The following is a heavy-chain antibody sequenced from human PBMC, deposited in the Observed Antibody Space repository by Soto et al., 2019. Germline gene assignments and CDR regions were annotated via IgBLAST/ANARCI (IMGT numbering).Heavy chain of an antibody. D-gene: IGHD4-17*01. J-gene: IGHJ3*02. CDR2: FYYSGST. V-gene: IGHV4-28*01. Sequence: PSETLSLTCAVSGYSISSSNWWGWIRQPPGKGLEWIGYFYYSGSTYYNPSLKSRVTVSVDTSKNQFSLKLSSVTAVDTAVYYCARRETVSGAFDIWGQGTMVTVSS. CDR1: GYSISSSNW. CDR3: ARRETVSGAFDI.